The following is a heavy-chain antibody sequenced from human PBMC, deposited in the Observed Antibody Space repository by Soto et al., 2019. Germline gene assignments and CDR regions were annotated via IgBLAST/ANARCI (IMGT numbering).Heavy chain of an antibody. CDR2: INRGGST. CDR3: ARASNKRGRSYGPDY. D-gene: IGHD5-18*01. CDR1: GGSFSGYY. Sequence: PSETLSLTCAVYGGSFSGYYWTWIRQPPGKGLEWIGEINRGGSTNCNPSLKSRVTISVDTSKNQFSLTPTSVTAADTAVYYCARASNKRGRSYGPDYWGQGTLVTVSS. V-gene: IGHV4-34*01. J-gene: IGHJ4*02.